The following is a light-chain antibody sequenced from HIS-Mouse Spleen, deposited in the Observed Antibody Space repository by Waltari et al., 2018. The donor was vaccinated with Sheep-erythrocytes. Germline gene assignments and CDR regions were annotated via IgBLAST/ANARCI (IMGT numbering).Light chain of an antibody. CDR1: SSDVGGYHY. CDR3: SSYAGSNNWV. V-gene: IGLV2-11*01. Sequence: QSALTQPRSVSGSPGQSVTISCTGTSSDVGGYHYVSWYQQHPGKAPKLMIYDVSKRPAGVPDRFSGSNSGNTASLTISGLQAEDEADYYCSSYAGSNNWVFGGGTKLTVL. CDR2: DVS. J-gene: IGLJ3*02.